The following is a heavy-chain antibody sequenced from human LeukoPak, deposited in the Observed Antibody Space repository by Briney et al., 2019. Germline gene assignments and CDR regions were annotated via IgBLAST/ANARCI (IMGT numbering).Heavy chain of an antibody. CDR3: ARDQVGSSSWYVSGWYQAAHYYFDY. CDR1: GYTFTCYY. CDR2: INPNSGGT. Sequence: ASVKVSCKASGYTFTCYYMHWVRQAPGQGPEWKGWINPNSGGTNYAQKFQGWVTMTRDTSISTAYKELSRLRSDDTAVYYCARDQVGSSSWYVSGWYQAAHYYFDYWGQGTLVTVSS. V-gene: IGHV1-2*04. J-gene: IGHJ4*02. D-gene: IGHD6-13*01.